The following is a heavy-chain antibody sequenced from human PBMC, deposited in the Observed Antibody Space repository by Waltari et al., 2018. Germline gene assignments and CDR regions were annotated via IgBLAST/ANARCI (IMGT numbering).Heavy chain of an antibody. CDR1: GFTFSSSW. V-gene: IGHV3-7*04. J-gene: IGHJ4*02. Sequence: EVQLVESGGGLVQPGGSLRLSCAAAGFTFSSSWMLWVRQAPGKGLEWVANIKQDGSEKYYVDSVKGRFTISRDNAKNSLYLQMNSLRAEDTAVYYCARRGTAGVFDYWGQGTLVTVSS. CDR2: IKQDGSEK. D-gene: IGHD2-21*02. CDR3: ARRGTAGVFDY.